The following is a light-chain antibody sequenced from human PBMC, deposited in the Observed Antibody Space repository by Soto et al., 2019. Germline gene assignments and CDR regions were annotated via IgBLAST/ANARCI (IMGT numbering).Light chain of an antibody. CDR2: GAS. CDR1: QSIRYY. V-gene: IGKV1-5*01. Sequence: DIQLTQSPPTLSASVGDRVTITCRASQSIRYYLSWYQQMPGKAPKLLIYGASSLQSGFPSRFSGSGSGTEFTLTLSSLQPADCATDFCQHHNSYAQPFGQGTQVEIK. CDR3: QHHNSYAQP. J-gene: IGKJ1*01.